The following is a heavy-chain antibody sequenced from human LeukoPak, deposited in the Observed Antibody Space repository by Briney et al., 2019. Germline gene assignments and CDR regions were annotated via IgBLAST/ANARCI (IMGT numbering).Heavy chain of an antibody. J-gene: IGHJ6*02. CDR3: AREYSSSWLPYYYYGMDV. Sequence: QTGGSLRLSCAASGFTFSSYSMNWVRQAPGKGLEWVSYISSSSSTIYYADSVKGRFTISRDNAKNSLYLQMNSLRAEDTAVYYCAREYSSSWLPYYYYGMDVWGQGTTVTVSS. D-gene: IGHD6-13*01. CDR2: ISSSSSTI. CDR1: GFTFSSYS. V-gene: IGHV3-48*04.